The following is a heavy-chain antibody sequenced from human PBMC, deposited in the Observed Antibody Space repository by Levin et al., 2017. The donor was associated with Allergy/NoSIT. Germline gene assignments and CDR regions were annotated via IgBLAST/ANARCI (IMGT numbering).Heavy chain of an antibody. V-gene: IGHV4-61*02. D-gene: IGHD3-3*01. J-gene: IGHJ4*02. CDR2: IYTSGST. CDR1: GGSISSGSYY. CDR3: ARDLEWGVYDY. Sequence: SQTLSLTCTVSGGSISSGSYYWSWIRQPAGKGLEWIGRIYTSGSTNYNPSLKSRVTISVDTSKNQFSLKLSSVTAADTAVYYCARDLEWGVYDYWGQGTLVTVSS.